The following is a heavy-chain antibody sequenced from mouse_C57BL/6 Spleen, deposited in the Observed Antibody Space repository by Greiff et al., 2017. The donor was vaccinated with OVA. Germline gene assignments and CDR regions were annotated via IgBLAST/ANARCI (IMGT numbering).Heavy chain of an antibody. Sequence: EVKLVESGGDLVKPGGSLKLSCAASGFTFSSYGMSWVRQTPDKRLEWVATISSGGSYTYYPDSVKGRFTISRDNAKNTLYLQMSSLKSEDTAMDYCARLGTINYFDYWGQGTTLTVSS. J-gene: IGHJ2*01. CDR3: ARLGTINYFDY. V-gene: IGHV5-6*01. CDR1: GFTFSSYG. CDR2: ISSGGSYT. D-gene: IGHD2-13*01.